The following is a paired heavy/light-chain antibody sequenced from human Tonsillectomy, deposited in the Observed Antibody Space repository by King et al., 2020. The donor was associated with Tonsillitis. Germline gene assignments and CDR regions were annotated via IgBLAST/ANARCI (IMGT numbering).Light chain of an antibody. CDR2: AAS. CDR1: QGIRNS. V-gene: IGKV1-NL1*01. Sequence: DIQMTQSPSSLSASIGDRVTITCRASQGIRNSVAWYQQKPGMAPKLLLYAASRLQSGVPSRFRGSGSGTDYTLSIDSLQPEDFATYYCQQHYSTPQTFGQGTKLEIK. CDR3: QQHYSTPQT. J-gene: IGKJ2*01.
Heavy chain of an antibody. J-gene: IGHJ4*02. D-gene: IGHD2-15*01. CDR1: GFTFTDYY. Sequence: QVQLVESGGGLVKPGGSLRLSCTASGFTFTDYYIHWIRQAPGKGLEWLSCISSTTLYTNYADSVKGRFTISRDNAKNSVYLQMNNLRAEDTAVYYCARGKLGFCSGGLCYSEGANDYWGQGTLIAVSS. V-gene: IGHV3-11*06. CDR2: ISSTTLYT. CDR3: ARGKLGFCSGGLCYSEGANDY.